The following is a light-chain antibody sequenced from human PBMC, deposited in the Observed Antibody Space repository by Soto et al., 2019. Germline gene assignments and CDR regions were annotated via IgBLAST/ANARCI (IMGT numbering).Light chain of an antibody. CDR2: GAS. CDR1: QTIRNNY. CDR3: QQYNNWPRT. Sequence: EIVLTQSPGTLSLSPGDRATLSCRASQTIRNNYLAWYQQTPGQARRLLIYGASSRAAGSPDRFSGSGSVTRFTLTIASLQSEAFAVYYCQQYNNWPRTFGQGTKVDIK. J-gene: IGKJ1*01. V-gene: IGKV3-20*01.